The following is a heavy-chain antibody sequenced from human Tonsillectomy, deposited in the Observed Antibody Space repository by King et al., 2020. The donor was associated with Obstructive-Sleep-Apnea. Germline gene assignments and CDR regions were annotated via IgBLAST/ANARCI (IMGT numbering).Heavy chain of an antibody. CDR2: IYYSGST. J-gene: IGHJ4*02. V-gene: IGHV4-31*03. Sequence: VQLQESGPGLVKPSQTLSLTCTVSVGSISSGGYYCSWIRQHPGKGLELIGSIYYSGSTYYNPSLKSRVTLSVDTSMNQFSLKLSSVTAAETAVYYCARVHDLAANWDYFDYWGQGTLVTVSS. D-gene: IGHD1-1*01. CDR1: VGSISSGGYY. CDR3: ARVHDLAANWDYFDY.